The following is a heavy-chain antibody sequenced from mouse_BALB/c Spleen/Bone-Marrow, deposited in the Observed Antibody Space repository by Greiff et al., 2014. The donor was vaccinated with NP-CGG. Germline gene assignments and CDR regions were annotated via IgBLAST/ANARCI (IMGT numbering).Heavy chain of an antibody. J-gene: IGHJ1*01. D-gene: IGHD2-14*01. CDR2: IDPENGNT. CDR1: GFNIKDYY. Sequence: VQLQQSGAELVRPGALVKLSYKASGFNIKDYYMYWVKQRPEQGLEWIGWIDPENGNTIYDPKFQGKASITVDTSSNTAYLQLSSLTSEDTAVYYCASYYRYDRYFDVWGAGTTVPVSS. CDR3: ASYYRYDRYFDV. V-gene: IGHV14-1*02.